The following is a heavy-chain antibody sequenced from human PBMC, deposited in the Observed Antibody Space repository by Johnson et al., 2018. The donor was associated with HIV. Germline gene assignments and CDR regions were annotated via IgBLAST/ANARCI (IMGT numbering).Heavy chain of an antibody. V-gene: IGHV3-64*01. D-gene: IGHD3-10*01. CDR3: AKEQWFGELFSAFDI. Sequence: VQLVESGGGLVQPGGSLRLPCAASGFTFSSYAMHWVRQAPGKGLEYVSAISSHGGSTYYANSVKGRFTISRDNSKNTLYLQMNSLRAEDTAVYYCAKEQWFGELFSAFDIWGQGTMVTVSS. CDR1: GFTFSSYA. J-gene: IGHJ3*02. CDR2: ISSHGGST.